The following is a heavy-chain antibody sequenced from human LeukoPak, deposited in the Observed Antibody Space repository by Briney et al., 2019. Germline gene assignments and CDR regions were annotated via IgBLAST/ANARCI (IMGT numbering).Heavy chain of an antibody. CDR1: GYTFTSYG. J-gene: IGHJ6*04. Sequence: ASVKVSRKASGYTFTSYGISWVRQAPGQGLEWMGWISAYNGNTNYAQKLQGRVTMATDTSTSTAYMELRSLRSDDTAVYYCARDPTNDYYGMDVWGKGTTVTVSS. CDR3: ARDPTNDYYGMDV. CDR2: ISAYNGNT. V-gene: IGHV1-18*04.